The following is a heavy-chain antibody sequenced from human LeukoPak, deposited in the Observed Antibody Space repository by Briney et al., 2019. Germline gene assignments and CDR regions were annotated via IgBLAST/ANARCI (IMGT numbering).Heavy chain of an antibody. CDR2: INHSGST. V-gene: IGHV4-34*01. J-gene: IGHJ4*02. D-gene: IGHD6-19*01. CDR3: ARGSIAVAGTGLWY. CDR1: GGSFSGYY. Sequence: SETLSLTCAVYGGSFSGYYWSWIRQPPGKGLEWIGEINHSGSTNYNPSLKSRVTISVDTSKNQFSLKLSSVTAADTAVYYCARGSIAVAGTGLWYWGQGTLVTVSS.